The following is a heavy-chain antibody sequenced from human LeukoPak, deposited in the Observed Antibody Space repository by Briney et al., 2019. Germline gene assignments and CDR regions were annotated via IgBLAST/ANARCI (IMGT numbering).Heavy chain of an antibody. J-gene: IGHJ3*02. V-gene: IGHV1-69*05. CDR3: ARWAGEDAFDI. CDR2: IIPIFGTA. CDR1: GGTFSSYA. Sequence: ASVKVSCKASGGTFSSYAISWVRQAPGQGLEWMGRIIPIFGTANYAQKFQGRVTITTDESTSTAYMELSSLRSEDTAVYYCARWAGEDAFDIWGQGTMVTVSS.